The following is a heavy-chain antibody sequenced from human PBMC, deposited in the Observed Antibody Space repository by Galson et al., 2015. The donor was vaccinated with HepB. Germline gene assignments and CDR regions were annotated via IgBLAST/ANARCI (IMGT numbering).Heavy chain of an antibody. CDR1: GFTFSSYG. V-gene: IGHV3-30*18. Sequence: SLRLSCAASGFTFSSYGMHWVRQAPGKGLEWVAVISYDGSNKYYADSVKGRFTISRDNSKNTLYLQMNSLRAEDTAVYYCAKVLHSVEMATIIDYWGQGTLVTVSS. CDR3: AKVLHSVEMATIIDY. J-gene: IGHJ4*02. CDR2: ISYDGSNK. D-gene: IGHD5-24*01.